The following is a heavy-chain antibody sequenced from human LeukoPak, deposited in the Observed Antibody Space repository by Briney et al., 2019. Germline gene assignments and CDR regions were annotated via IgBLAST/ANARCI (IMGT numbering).Heavy chain of an antibody. CDR2: INHSGST. CDR1: GGSFSGYY. CDR3: ARGRPSNDFWSGYYGAGTYFDY. D-gene: IGHD3-3*01. V-gene: IGHV4-34*01. J-gene: IGHJ4*02. Sequence: PSETLSLNCAVYGGSFSGYYWSWIRQPPGKGLEWIGEINHSGSTNYNPSLKSRVTISVDTSKNQFSLKLSSVTAADTAVYYCARGRPSNDFWSGYYGAGTYFDYWGQGTLVTVSS.